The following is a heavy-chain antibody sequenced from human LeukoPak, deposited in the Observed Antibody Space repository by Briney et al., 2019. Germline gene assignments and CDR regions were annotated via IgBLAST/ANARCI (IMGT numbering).Heavy chain of an antibody. V-gene: IGHV3-48*03. Sequence: GGSLRLSCAASEFTFNSYWMNWVRQAPGKGLEWVSYISSSGSTIYYADSVKGRFTISRDNAKNSLYLQMNSLRAEDTAVYYCAELGITMIGGVWGKGTTVTISS. CDR1: EFTFNSYW. D-gene: IGHD3-10*02. J-gene: IGHJ6*04. CDR3: AELGITMIGGV. CDR2: ISSSGSTI.